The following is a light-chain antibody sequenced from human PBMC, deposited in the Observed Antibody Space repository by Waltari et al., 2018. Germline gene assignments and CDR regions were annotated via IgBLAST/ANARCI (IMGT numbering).Light chain of an antibody. CDR2: DGS. CDR1: QDINNY. CDR3: QQYDNLGLT. J-gene: IGKJ4*01. V-gene: IGKV1-33*01. Sequence: HMTQSPSSLSASVGDRVTITCQASQDINNYLNWYQQKPGKAPKLQIYDGSTLQPGVPSRFSGSGFATEFTLTISSLQPEDIATYYCQQYDNLGLTFGGGTRVEIK.